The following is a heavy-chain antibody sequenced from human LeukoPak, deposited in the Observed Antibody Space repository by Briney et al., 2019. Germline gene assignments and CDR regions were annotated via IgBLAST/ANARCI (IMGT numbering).Heavy chain of an antibody. Sequence: GASVKVSCKASGYTFTGYYMHWVRQAPGQGLEWMGWINPNSGGTNYAQKFQGRVTMTRDTSISTAYMELSRLRSDDTAVYYCARDRRACQVAGHFDYWGQGTLVTVSS. D-gene: IGHD6-19*01. CDR3: ARDRRACQVAGHFDY. CDR2: INPNSGGT. J-gene: IGHJ4*02. CDR1: GYTFTGYY. V-gene: IGHV1-2*02.